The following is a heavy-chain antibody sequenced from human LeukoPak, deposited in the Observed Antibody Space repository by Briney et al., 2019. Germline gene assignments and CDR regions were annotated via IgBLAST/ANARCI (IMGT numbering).Heavy chain of an antibody. CDR1: GFTFSSYS. Sequence: AGGSLRLSCAASGFTFSSYSMNWVRQAQGKGLEWVSSISSSSSYIYYADSVKGRFTISRDNAKNSLYLQMNRLRAEDTAVYYCARLRFLESWAFDIWGQGTMVTVSS. V-gene: IGHV3-21*01. D-gene: IGHD3-3*01. J-gene: IGHJ3*02. CDR2: ISSSSSYI. CDR3: ARLRFLESWAFDI.